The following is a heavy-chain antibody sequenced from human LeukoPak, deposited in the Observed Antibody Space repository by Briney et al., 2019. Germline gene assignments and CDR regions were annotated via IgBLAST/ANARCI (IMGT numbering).Heavy chain of an antibody. CDR3: AKASIAGAIGVLDY. D-gene: IGHD1-26*01. V-gene: IGHV3-7*01. CDR1: GFTFNNYW. CDR2: INQDGSGK. J-gene: IGHJ4*02. Sequence: PGGSLRLSCAVFGFTFNNYWMSWVRQAPGKGLEWVANINQDGSGKHYVDSVKGRFTISRDNAKNSLYLQMNSLRAEDTAVYFCAKASIAGAIGVLDYWGQGTLVTVSS.